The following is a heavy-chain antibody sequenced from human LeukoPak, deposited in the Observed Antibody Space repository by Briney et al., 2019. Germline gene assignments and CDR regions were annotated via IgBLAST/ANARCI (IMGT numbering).Heavy chain of an antibody. D-gene: IGHD3-10*01. Sequence: GGSMRLSCAASGFTFSSYRMNWIRQAPGKGLDWVSSISSSHNNIYYADSVKGRFSISRDNAKNSLFLQMNSLRAEDTAVYYCVRDRSPGYFDYWGQGTPVTVSS. V-gene: IGHV3-21*01. J-gene: IGHJ4*02. CDR1: GFTFSSYR. CDR2: ISSSHNNI. CDR3: VRDRSPGYFDY.